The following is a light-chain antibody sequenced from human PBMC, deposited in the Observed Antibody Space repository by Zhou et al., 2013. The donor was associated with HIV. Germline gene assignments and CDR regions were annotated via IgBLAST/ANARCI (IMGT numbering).Light chain of an antibody. Sequence: EIVLTQSPGTLSLSPGETATLSCRASQTLDTNLAWYQQQPGQAPRLLIYGASTRATGIPARFSGSGSGTDFTLTISSLQPEDFATYYCQQTNSFSTWTFGQGTKVEMK. CDR3: QQTNSFSTWT. CDR2: GAS. CDR1: QTLDTN. V-gene: IGKV3-15*01. J-gene: IGKJ1*01.